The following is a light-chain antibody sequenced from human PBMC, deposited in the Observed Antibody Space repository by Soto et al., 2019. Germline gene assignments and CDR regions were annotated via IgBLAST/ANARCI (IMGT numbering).Light chain of an antibody. Sequence: EIVLTQSPGTLSLSPGERATLSCRASQSVGSYLTWYQQKPGQAPRLLLYGASSRATGIPDRFSGSGSGTDFTLTIIRLEPGDFAVYYCQQYDSSPRTFGQGTKLEIK. V-gene: IGKV3-20*01. CDR1: QSVGSY. CDR2: GAS. J-gene: IGKJ2*01. CDR3: QQYDSSPRT.